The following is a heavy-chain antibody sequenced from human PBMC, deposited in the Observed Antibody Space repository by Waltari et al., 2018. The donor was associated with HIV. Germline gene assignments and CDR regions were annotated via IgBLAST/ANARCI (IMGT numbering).Heavy chain of an antibody. Sequence: EVQLVETGGGLIQPGGSLRLSCAASGFTVSSNYMSWVRQAPGKGLEWVSVICSGGSTYYADSVKGRFTISRDNSKNTLYLQMNSLRAEDTAVYYCARDSDGGSYGYWGQGTLVTVSS. J-gene: IGHJ4*02. CDR3: ARDSDGGSYGY. D-gene: IGHD1-26*01. CDR1: GFTVSSNY. V-gene: IGHV3-53*02. CDR2: ICSGGST.